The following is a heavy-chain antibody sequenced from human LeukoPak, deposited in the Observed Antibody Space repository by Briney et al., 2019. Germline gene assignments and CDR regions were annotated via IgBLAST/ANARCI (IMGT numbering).Heavy chain of an antibody. V-gene: IGHV3-21*01. J-gene: IGHJ4*02. Sequence: NSGGSLRLSCAASGFTFSSYSMNWVRQAPGKGLEWVSSISSSSSYIYYADSVKGRFTISRDNAKNSLYLQMNSLRVEDTAVYYCARGYCTNGVCYHFDYWGQGTLVTVSS. CDR3: ARGYCTNGVCYHFDY. CDR1: GFTFSSYS. CDR2: ISSSSSYI. D-gene: IGHD2-8*01.